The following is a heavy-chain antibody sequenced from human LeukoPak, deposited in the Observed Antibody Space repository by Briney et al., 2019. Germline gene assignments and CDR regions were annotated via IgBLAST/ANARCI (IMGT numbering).Heavy chain of an antibody. CDR2: INPDGSTT. D-gene: IGHD4-17*01. CDR1: GFTFTNYW. CDR3: ARGRYGDYH. V-gene: IGHV3-74*01. J-gene: IGHJ4*02. Sequence: PGGSLRLSCAASGFTFTNYWMFWVRQAPGKGLVWVSGINPDGSTTTYADSVKGRFTISRENAKSTLYLHMSILRVEDTAVYYCARGRYGDYHWGQGILVTVSS.